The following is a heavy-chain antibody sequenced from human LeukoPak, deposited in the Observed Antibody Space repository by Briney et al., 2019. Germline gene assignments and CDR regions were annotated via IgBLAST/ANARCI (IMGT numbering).Heavy chain of an antibody. Sequence: GGSLRLSCAASGFTFSSYSMNWVRQAPGKGLEWVSYIDTSGSPIYYADSVKGRFTISRDNAKNSLYLQMNSLRADDTAAYYCARGPPLFDPWGQGALVTVSS. V-gene: IGHV3-48*01. CDR2: IDTSGSPI. J-gene: IGHJ5*02. CDR1: GFTFSSYS. CDR3: ARGPPLFDP.